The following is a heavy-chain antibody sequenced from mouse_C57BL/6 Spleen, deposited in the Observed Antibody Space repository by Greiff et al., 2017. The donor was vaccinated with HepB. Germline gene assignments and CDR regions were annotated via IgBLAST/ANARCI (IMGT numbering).Heavy chain of an antibody. Sequence: QVQLQQPGAELVMPGASVKLSCKASGYTFTSYWMHWVKQRPGQGLEWIGEIDPSDSYTNYNQKFKGKSTLTVDKSSSTAYMQLSSLTSEDSAVYYCARTYYGSSPYFDYGGKGTTLTVSS. J-gene: IGHJ2*01. V-gene: IGHV1-69*01. CDR2: IDPSDSYT. CDR3: ARTYYGSSPYFDY. CDR1: GYTFTSYW. D-gene: IGHD1-1*01.